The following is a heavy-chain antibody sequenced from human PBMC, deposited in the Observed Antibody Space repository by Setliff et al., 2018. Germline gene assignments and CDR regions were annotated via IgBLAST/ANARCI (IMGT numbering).Heavy chain of an antibody. CDR3: AKRGDSSSWLEY. J-gene: IGHJ4*02. CDR2: IKEDGSEK. D-gene: IGHD6-13*01. CDR1: GFTFSNYW. Sequence: GGSLRLSCAASGFTFSNYWMSWVRQAPGKGLEWVANIKEDGSEKYYVDSVKGRLIISRDNANQSLYLKINSLRAEDTAVYYCAKRGDSSSWLEYWGQGTLVTVSS. V-gene: IGHV3-7*01.